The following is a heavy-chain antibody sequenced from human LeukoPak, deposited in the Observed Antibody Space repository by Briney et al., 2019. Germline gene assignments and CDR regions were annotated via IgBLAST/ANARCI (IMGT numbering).Heavy chain of an antibody. CDR3: ARGPHWDPHFDY. J-gene: IGHJ4*02. CDR1: GYIFSNYG. CDR2: INPNSGGT. D-gene: IGHD7-27*01. Sequence: GASVKVSCKTSGYIFSNYGITWVRQAPGQGLEWMGWINPNSGGTNYAQKFLGRVTMTRDTSISTAYMELSRLRSDDTAVYYCARGPHWDPHFDYWGQGTLVTVSS. V-gene: IGHV1-2*02.